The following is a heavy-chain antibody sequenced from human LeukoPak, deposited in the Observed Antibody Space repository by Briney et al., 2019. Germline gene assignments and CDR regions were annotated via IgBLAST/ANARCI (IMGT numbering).Heavy chain of an antibody. CDR3: ARDPAVQLWLEWFDP. Sequence: GRSLRLSCAASGFTFSSYAMHWVRQAPGKGLEWVAVISYDGSNKYYADSVKGRFTISRDNSKNTLYLQMNSLRAEDTAVYYCARDPAVQLWLEWFDPWGQGTLVTVSS. J-gene: IGHJ5*02. V-gene: IGHV3-30-3*01. CDR2: ISYDGSNK. D-gene: IGHD5-18*01. CDR1: GFTFSSYA.